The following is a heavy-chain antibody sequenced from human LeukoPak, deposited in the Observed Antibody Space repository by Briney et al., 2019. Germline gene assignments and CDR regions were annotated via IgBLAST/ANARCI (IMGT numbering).Heavy chain of an antibody. CDR3: ARSSGWWSLDY. V-gene: IGHV3-23*01. J-gene: IGHJ4*02. D-gene: IGHD6-19*01. CDR1: GFTFSTAS. CDR2: FDTGFGT. Sequence: GGSLRLSCAASGFTFSTASLHWVRQAPGRGLEWVSAFDTGFGTYYPDSLKGRFTISRDNSKNTLFLQMNSLRAEYTAVNYCARSSGWWSLDYWGQGTLVTVSS.